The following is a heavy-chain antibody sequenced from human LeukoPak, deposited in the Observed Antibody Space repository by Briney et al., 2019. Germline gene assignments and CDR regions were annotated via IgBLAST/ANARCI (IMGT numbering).Heavy chain of an antibody. Sequence: SGTLSLTCAVSGGSISNNNWWSWVRQPPGKGLEWIGEIYHTGSTNYNPSLKSRVTISVDKSKNQFSLRLSSVTAADTAVYYCASDPPDSYGSGSYSDYWGQGTLVTVSS. CDR3: ASDPPDSYGSGSYSDY. V-gene: IGHV4-4*02. CDR2: IYHTGST. CDR1: GGSISNNNW. J-gene: IGHJ4*02. D-gene: IGHD3-10*01.